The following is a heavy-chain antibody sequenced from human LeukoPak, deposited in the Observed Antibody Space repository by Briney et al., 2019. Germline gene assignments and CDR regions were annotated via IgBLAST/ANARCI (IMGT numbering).Heavy chain of an antibody. CDR1: GFTFSGHS. CDR2: IFGNGVKT. Sequence: GGSLRLSCAASGFTFSGHSMTWVRQTPGKGLECVSVIFGNGVKTYYADSLKGRFTTSRDNSKSTLYLQMNSLRADDTAVYYCARVGDWSNYFGMDAWGQGTTVSVSS. D-gene: IGHD3-16*01. J-gene: IGHJ6*02. V-gene: IGHV3-23*01. CDR3: ARVGDWSNYFGMDA.